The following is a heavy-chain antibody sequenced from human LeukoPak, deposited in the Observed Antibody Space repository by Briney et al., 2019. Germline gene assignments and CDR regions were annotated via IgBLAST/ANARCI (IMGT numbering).Heavy chain of an antibody. J-gene: IGHJ4*02. D-gene: IGHD5-24*01. V-gene: IGHV3-11*06. Sequence: GGSLRLSCAASGFSFSDYYMSWIRQAPGKGLEWVSYISSSSHYTDYADSVKGRFTLSRDNPKSSLYLQMDSLRAEDTAVYYCARGEMATIIPDYWGQGTLVTVSS. CDR3: ARGEMATIIPDY. CDR1: GFSFSDYY. CDR2: ISSSSHYT.